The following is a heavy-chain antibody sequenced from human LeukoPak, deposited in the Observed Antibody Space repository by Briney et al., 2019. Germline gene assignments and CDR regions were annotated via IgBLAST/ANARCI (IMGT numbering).Heavy chain of an antibody. CDR3: ARALRVWFGEIQPGFDY. Sequence: PGGSLRLSCAASGFTFSGYAMNWVRQAPGKGLEWVAYISSSSGTIYYTDSVKGRFTISRDNAKNSVFLQMSSLSGGDTAIYYCARALRVWFGEIQPGFDYWGQGTLVTVSS. CDR2: ISSSSGTI. J-gene: IGHJ4*02. D-gene: IGHD3-10*01. V-gene: IGHV3-48*01. CDR1: GFTFSGYA.